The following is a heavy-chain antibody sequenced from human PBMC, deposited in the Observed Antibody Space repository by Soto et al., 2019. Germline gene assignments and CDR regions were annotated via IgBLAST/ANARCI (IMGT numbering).Heavy chain of an antibody. V-gene: IGHV4-39*02. J-gene: IGHJ4*02. CDR3: ARRYGDSY. CDR2: IYSSENT. D-gene: IGHD4-17*01. Sequence: SETLSLTCTVSGGSVSSSTYSWGWIRQSPGQGLEWIGTIYSSENTYYNPSLVSRVTISVDTSKNDFSLKLSSVTAADTAVYYCARRYGDSYWGQGSLVSVSS. CDR1: GGSVSSSTYS.